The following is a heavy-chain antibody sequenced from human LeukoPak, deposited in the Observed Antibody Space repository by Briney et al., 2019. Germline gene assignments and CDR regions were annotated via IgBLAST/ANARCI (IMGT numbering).Heavy chain of an antibody. Sequence: PSETLSLTCTVSGGSISSYYWSWIRQPAGKGLEWIGRIYTSGSTNYNPSLKSRVTMSVDTSKNQFSLKLSSVTAADTAVYYCASQADMVRGPWFGYWGQGTLVTVSS. CDR3: ASQADMVRGPWFGY. J-gene: IGHJ4*02. CDR1: GGSISSYY. CDR2: IYTSGST. V-gene: IGHV4-4*07. D-gene: IGHD3-10*01.